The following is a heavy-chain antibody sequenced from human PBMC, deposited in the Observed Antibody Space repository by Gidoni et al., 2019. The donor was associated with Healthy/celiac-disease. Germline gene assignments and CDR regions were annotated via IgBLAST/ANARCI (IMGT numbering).Heavy chain of an antibody. CDR2: ISGSGGST. V-gene: IGHV3-23*01. D-gene: IGHD3-22*01. CDR1: GFTFSSYA. CDR3: ATLGNLYYDSSGPDAFDI. J-gene: IGHJ3*02. Sequence: EVQLLESGGGLVQPGGSLRLSCAASGFTFSSYAMSWVRQAPGKGLEWVSAISGSGGSTYYADSVKGRFTISRDNSKNTLYLQMNSLRAEDTAVYYCATLGNLYYDSSGPDAFDIWGQGTMVTVSS.